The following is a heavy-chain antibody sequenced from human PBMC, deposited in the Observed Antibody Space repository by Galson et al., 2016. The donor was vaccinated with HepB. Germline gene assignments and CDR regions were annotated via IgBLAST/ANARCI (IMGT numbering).Heavy chain of an antibody. D-gene: IGHD2/OR15-2a*01. CDR1: GYTFTTSG. V-gene: IGHV1-18*01. Sequence: SVKVSCKASGYTFTTSGISWVRQAPGQGLEWMGWISTYSGNTKYAQKFQGGLTLTTDSSTTTAYMELRSLRFDDTALYYCARDVQYRFDYWGQGTLVIVSS. CDR2: ISTYSGNT. J-gene: IGHJ4*02. CDR3: ARDVQYRFDY.